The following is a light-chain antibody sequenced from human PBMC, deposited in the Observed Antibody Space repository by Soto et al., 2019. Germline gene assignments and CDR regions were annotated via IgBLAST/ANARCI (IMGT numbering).Light chain of an antibody. V-gene: IGKV3-11*01. CDR2: DVS. Sequence: IVLKQSPATLSLYTGERATLSCRASQSVGKYLAWYQQKPGQAPRLLIYDVSNRATGIPARFSGSGSGTDFTLTISSLEPEDFAVYYCQQYGSSRLTFGQGTRLEIK. CDR3: QQYGSSRLT. CDR1: QSVGKY. J-gene: IGKJ5*01.